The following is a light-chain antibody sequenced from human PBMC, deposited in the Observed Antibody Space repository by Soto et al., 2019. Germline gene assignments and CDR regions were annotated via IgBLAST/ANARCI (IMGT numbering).Light chain of an antibody. V-gene: IGKV2-28*01. CDR2: LGS. CDR3: MKALQSPIT. CDR1: QSLLHSNGYNY. Sequence: DIVITQSPLSLPVTPVEAASISFMSSQSLLHSNGYNYLDWYLQKPGQSPQLLIYLGSNRASGVPDRFSGSGSGTDFTLKISRVEAEDVGVYYCMKALQSPITFGQGTRLEIK. J-gene: IGKJ5*01.